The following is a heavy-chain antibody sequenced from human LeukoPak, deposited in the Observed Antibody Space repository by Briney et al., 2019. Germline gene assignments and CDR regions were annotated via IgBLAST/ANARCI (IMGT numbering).Heavy chain of an antibody. CDR3: AREYWNDY. J-gene: IGHJ4*02. CDR1: GGSINGYY. CDR2: IYYSGST. Sequence: SETLSLTCTVSGGSINGYYWSWIRQPPGKELEWIGYIYYSGSTNYNPSLKSRVTISVDTSKNQFSLKLSSVTAADTAVYYCAREYWNDYWGQGSLVTVSS. V-gene: IGHV4-59*01. D-gene: IGHD1-1*01.